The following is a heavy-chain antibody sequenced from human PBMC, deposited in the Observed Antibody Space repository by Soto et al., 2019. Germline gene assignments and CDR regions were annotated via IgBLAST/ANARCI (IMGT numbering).Heavy chain of an antibody. CDR3: ARDLTDYDILTGHRYFDL. J-gene: IGHJ2*01. CDR2: ISAYNGNT. CDR1: GYTFTSYG. Sequence: QVQLVQSGAEVKKPGASVKVSCKASGYTFTSYGISWVRQAPGQGLEWMGWISAYNGNTNYAQKLQGRVTMTTDTATSTAYMELRSLRSDDTAVYSCARDLTDYDILTGHRYFDLWGRGTLVTVSS. V-gene: IGHV1-18*01. D-gene: IGHD3-9*01.